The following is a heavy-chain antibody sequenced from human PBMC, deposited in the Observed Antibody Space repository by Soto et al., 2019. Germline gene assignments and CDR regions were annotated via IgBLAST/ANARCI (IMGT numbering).Heavy chain of an antibody. Sequence: QVQLVESGGGVVQPGRSLRLSCAACGFNFNSYGMHWVRQAPGKGLEWVAVIWYDGSNKYYADSVKGRFTISRDNSKNTLYLQMNSLRVEDTAVYYCVRDTTGAFDIWGQGTMVTVSS. D-gene: IGHD1-1*01. J-gene: IGHJ3*02. CDR2: IWYDGSNK. CDR1: GFNFNSYG. CDR3: VRDTTGAFDI. V-gene: IGHV3-33*01.